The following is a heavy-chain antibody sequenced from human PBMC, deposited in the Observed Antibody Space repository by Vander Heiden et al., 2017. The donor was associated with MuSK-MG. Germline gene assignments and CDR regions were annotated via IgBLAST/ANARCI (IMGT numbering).Heavy chain of an antibody. Sequence: EVPLLESGGGLVQPGGSLRLSCAASGFTFSSYAMSWVRQAPGKGLEWVSAISGGGGSTYYADSVKGRFTISRDNSKNTLYLQMNSLRAEDTAVYYCAKDPRGSGSYYNFPGNYFDYWGQGTLVTVSS. CDR2: ISGGGGST. CDR3: AKDPRGSGSYYNFPGNYFDY. J-gene: IGHJ4*02. D-gene: IGHD3-10*01. V-gene: IGHV3-23*01. CDR1: GFTFSSYA.